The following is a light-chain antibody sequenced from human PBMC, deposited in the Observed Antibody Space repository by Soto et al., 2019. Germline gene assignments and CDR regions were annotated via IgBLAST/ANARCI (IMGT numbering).Light chain of an antibody. CDR1: QSVSNY. CDR2: DAS. CDR3: QQRSNWPSIT. V-gene: IGKV3-11*01. J-gene: IGKJ5*01. Sequence: EIVLTQSPATLSLSPVERATLSLIASQSVSNYLAWYQQKPGQAPRLLISDASNRATGIPVRFSGSGSGTDFTLTISSLEAEDSAVYYCQQRSNWPSITFGQGTRLEIK.